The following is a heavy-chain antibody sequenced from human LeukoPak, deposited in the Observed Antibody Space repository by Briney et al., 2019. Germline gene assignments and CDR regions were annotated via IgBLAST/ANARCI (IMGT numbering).Heavy chain of an antibody. CDR3: ARDCDRSGYYCY. CDR2: ISAYNGNT. J-gene: IGHJ4*02. Sequence: ASVKVSCKASGYSFTSYGISWVRQAPGQGLEWMGWISAYNGNTNYALKLQGRVTMTTDTSTSTAYMELRSLRSDDTAVYYCARDCDRSGYYCYWGQGTLVTVSS. V-gene: IGHV1-18*01. D-gene: IGHD3-22*01. CDR1: GYSFTSYG.